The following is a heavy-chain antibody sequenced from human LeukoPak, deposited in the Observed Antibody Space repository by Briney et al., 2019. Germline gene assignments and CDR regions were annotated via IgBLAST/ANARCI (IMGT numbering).Heavy chain of an antibody. Sequence: TGGSLRLSCAASGFTFSSYGMHWVRQAPGKGLEWVAVIWYDGSNKYYADSVKGRFTISRDNSKNTLYLQMNSLRAEDTAVYYCARDQTRYSGYGGDFDYWGQGTLVTVSS. D-gene: IGHD5-12*01. V-gene: IGHV3-33*01. CDR2: IWYDGSNK. CDR3: ARDQTRYSGYGGDFDY. CDR1: GFTFSSYG. J-gene: IGHJ4*02.